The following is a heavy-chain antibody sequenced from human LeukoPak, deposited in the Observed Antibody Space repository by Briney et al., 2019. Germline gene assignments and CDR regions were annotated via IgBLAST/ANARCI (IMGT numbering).Heavy chain of an antibody. CDR2: ISGSGGST. V-gene: IGHV3-23*01. CDR3: ARDLKSSGWSHGVMY. D-gene: IGHD6-19*01. J-gene: IGHJ4*02. CDR1: GFTFSSYA. Sequence: GGSLRLSCAASGFTFSSYAMSWVRQAPGKGLEWVSAISGSGGSTYYADSVKGRFTISRDNAKNSLYLQMNSLRAEDTAVYYCARDLKSSGWSHGVMYWGQGTLVTVSS.